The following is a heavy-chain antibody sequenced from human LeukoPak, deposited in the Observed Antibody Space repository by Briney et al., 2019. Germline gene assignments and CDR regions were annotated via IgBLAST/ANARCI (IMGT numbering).Heavy chain of an antibody. Sequence: SETLSLTCAVYGGSFSNYYWSWIRQTPGKWMEWIGEINDSGRINYNPYLMSRVRVSVDTSKNQFSLWLTPGTATDTAVYYCARRWNYGRNYYIDVWGKGATVSVSS. CDR1: GGSFSNYY. CDR2: INDSGRI. V-gene: IGHV4-34*01. CDR3: ARRWNYGRNYYIDV. J-gene: IGHJ6*03. D-gene: IGHD1-7*01.